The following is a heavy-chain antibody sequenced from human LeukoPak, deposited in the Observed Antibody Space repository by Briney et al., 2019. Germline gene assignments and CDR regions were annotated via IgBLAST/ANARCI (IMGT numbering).Heavy chain of an antibody. D-gene: IGHD6-19*01. CDR3: ARVAVAGQVDC. J-gene: IGHJ4*02. CDR1: NVSMNNYY. CDR2: IYYTGTT. V-gene: IGHV4-59*01. Sequence: SETLSLTCTVSNVSMNNYYWSWIRQPPGKGLEWIGTIYYTGTTYYNSSLKSRVTISVDTSKNQFSLKLTSVTAADTAVFYCARVAVAGQVDCWGQGTLVTVSS.